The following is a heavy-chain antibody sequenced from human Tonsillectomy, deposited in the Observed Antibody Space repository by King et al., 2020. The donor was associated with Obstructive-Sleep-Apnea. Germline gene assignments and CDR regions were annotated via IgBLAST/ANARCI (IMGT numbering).Heavy chain of an antibody. CDR1: GFTFDDYA. V-gene: IGHV3-9*01. D-gene: IGHD6-19*01. CDR3: AKGRHYSSGSSADY. J-gene: IGHJ4*02. Sequence: QLVQSGGGLVQPGRSLRLSCAASGFTFDDYAMHWVRQAPGKGLEWVSGISWNSGSIGYADSVKGRFTISRDNAKNSLYLQMNSLRAEDTALYYCAKGRHYSSGSSADYWGQGTLVTVSS. CDR2: ISWNSGSI.